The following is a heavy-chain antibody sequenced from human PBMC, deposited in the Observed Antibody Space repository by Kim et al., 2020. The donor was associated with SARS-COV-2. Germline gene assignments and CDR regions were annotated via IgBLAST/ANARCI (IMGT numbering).Heavy chain of an antibody. CDR1: GFTFDDYA. CDR2: ISWNSGSI. CDR3: AKDIFRRGWLPQNPDY. J-gene: IGHJ4*02. D-gene: IGHD3-9*01. Sequence: GGSLRLSCAASGFTFDDYAMHWVRQAPGKGLEWVSGISWNSGSIGYADSVKGRFTISRDNAKNSLYLQMNSLRAEDTALYYCAKDIFRRGWLPQNPDYWGQGTLVTVSS. V-gene: IGHV3-9*01.